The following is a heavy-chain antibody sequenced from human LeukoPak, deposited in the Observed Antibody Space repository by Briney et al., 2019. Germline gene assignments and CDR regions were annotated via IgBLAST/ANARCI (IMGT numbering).Heavy chain of an antibody. V-gene: IGHV1-69*13. CDR2: IIPIFGTA. Sequence: SVKVSCKASGGTFSSYAISWVRQAPGQGLEWMGGIIPIFGTANYAQKFQGRVTITADESTSTAYMELSSLRSEDTAVYYCARGADSSGWYPSYYGMDVWGQGTTVTVSS. CDR3: ARGADSSGWYPSYYGMDV. CDR1: GGTFSSYA. D-gene: IGHD6-19*01. J-gene: IGHJ6*02.